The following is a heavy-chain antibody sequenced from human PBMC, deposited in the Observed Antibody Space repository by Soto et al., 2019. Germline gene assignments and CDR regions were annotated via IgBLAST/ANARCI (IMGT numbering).Heavy chain of an antibody. CDR2: IYYSGST. V-gene: IGHV4-59*01. Sequence: SETLSRTCTVSGGSISSYYWSWIRQPPGKGLEWIGYIYYSGSTNYNPSLKSRATISVDTSKNQLCLKLSSVTAADPPVDYRGRDPAATAAAGEGLSHDQSYFDYWGPETLVTVSS. J-gene: IGHJ4*01. CDR3: GRDPAATAAAGEGLSHDQSYFDY. CDR1: GGSISSYY. D-gene: IGHD6-13*01.